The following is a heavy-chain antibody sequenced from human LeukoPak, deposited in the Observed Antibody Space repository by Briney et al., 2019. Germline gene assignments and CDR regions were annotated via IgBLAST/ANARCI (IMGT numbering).Heavy chain of an antibody. Sequence: GGSLRLSCAASGFTFSNYWMGWVRQAPGKRPEWVANMNIDGSEKYYADSVKGRFTISRDNARDSVYLQMNSLRVEDTAVYYCARDPVEWELLLDCWGQGTLVTVSS. CDR3: ARDPVEWELLLDC. V-gene: IGHV3-7*01. D-gene: IGHD1-26*01. CDR1: GFTFSNYW. J-gene: IGHJ4*02. CDR2: MNIDGSEK.